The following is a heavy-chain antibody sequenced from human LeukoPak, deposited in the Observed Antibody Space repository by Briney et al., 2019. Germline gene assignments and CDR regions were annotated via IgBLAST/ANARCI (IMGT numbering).Heavy chain of an antibody. CDR2: IWYDGSNK. Sequence: GGSLRLSCAASGFTFSSYGMHWVRQAPGKGLEWVAVIWYDGSNKYYADSVKGRFTISRDNSKNTLYLQMNSLRAKDTAVYYCARGFYYDSSGYYVYYFDYWGQGTLVTVSS. V-gene: IGHV3-33*01. J-gene: IGHJ4*02. CDR3: ARGFYYDSSGYYVYYFDY. D-gene: IGHD3-22*01. CDR1: GFTFSSYG.